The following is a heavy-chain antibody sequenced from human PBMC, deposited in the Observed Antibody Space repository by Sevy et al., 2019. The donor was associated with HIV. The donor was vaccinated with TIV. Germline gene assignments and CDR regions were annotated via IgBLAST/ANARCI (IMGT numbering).Heavy chain of an antibody. CDR3: ARDRTSIAARRHYYYGMDV. V-gene: IGHV6-1*01. CDR2: TYYRSKWYN. CDR1: GDSVSSNSAA. D-gene: IGHD6-6*01. Sequence: KQSQTLSLTCAISGDSVSSNSAAWNWIRQSPSRGLEWLGRTYYRSKWYNDYAVSVKSRITINPDTSKNQFSLQLNSVTPEDTAVYYCARDRTSIAARRHYYYGMDVWGQGTTVTVSS. J-gene: IGHJ6*02.